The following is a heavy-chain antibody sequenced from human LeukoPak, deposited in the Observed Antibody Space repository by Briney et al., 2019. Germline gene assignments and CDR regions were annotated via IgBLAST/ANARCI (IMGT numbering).Heavy chain of an antibody. Sequence: GASVKVSCKASGGTFSSDAISWVRQAPGQGLEWMGGIIPIFGTANYARRFQGRVTIPTDESTSTAYMELRSLRSDDTAVYYCARVSMIVVVDAFDIWGQGTMVTVCS. V-gene: IGHV1-69*05. D-gene: IGHD3-22*01. CDR3: ARVSMIVVVDAFDI. CDR2: IIPIFGTA. CDR1: GGTFSSDA. J-gene: IGHJ3*02.